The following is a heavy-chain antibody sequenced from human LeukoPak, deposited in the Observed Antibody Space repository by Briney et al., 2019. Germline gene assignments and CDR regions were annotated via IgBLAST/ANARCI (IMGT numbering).Heavy chain of an antibody. CDR1: GYTFTSYD. CDR2: INPSGGST. J-gene: IGHJ4*02. D-gene: IGHD3-16*01. V-gene: IGHV1-46*03. Sequence: ASVKVSCKASGYTFTSYDINWVRQATGQGLEWMGIINPSGGSTSYAQKFQGRVTMTRDTSTSTVYMELSSLRPEDTAVYYCARVADSLGFDYWGQGTLVTVSS. CDR3: ARVADSLGFDY.